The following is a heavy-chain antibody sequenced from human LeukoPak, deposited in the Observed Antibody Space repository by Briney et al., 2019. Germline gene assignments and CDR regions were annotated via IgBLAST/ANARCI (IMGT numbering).Heavy chain of an antibody. J-gene: IGHJ4*02. D-gene: IGHD6-19*01. V-gene: IGHV4-39*01. Sequence: PSETLSLTCTVSGGSISSSSYYWGWIRQPPGKGLEWIGSIYYSGSTYYNPSLKSRVTISVDTSKNQFSLKLSSVTAADTAVYYCARGPLAVAGTGDYWGQGTLVTVSS. CDR2: IYYSGST. CDR1: GGSISSSSYY. CDR3: ARGPLAVAGTGDY.